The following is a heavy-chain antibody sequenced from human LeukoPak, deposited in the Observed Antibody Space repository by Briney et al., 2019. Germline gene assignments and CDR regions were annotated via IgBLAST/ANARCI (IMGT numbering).Heavy chain of an antibody. V-gene: IGHV4-34*01. CDR2: IHHSGTT. D-gene: IGHD1-7*01. Sequence: SSETLSLTCAVYGGSLSGYYWSWIRQPAGKGLEWIGEIHHSGTTDYNPSLKSRVTISLDTSKNQVSLRLSSGTAADTAVYYCARHTWTGTTYFYYYMDVWSKGTAVSVSS. J-gene: IGHJ6*03. CDR3: ARHTWTGTTYFYYYMDV. CDR1: GGSLSGYY.